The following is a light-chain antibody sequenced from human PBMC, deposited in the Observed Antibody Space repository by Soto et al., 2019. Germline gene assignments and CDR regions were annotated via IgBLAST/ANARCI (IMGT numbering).Light chain of an antibody. CDR2: DAS. V-gene: IGKV1-33*01. J-gene: IGKJ4*01. CDR3: QQYDNLLT. Sequence: DIPMTQSPSSLSASVGDRVTITCQASQDINNYLNWYQEKPGKPPKLLIYDASNLETGVPSRFSGSGSGTHFTFTISSLQPEDIATYYCQQYDNLLTFGGGTKVQIK. CDR1: QDINNY.